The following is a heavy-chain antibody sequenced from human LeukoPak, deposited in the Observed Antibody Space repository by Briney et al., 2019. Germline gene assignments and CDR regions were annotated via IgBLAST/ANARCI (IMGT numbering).Heavy chain of an antibody. D-gene: IGHD3-10*01. V-gene: IGHV3-30*18. CDR1: GVTLSSYG. Sequence: PGRSLRLSCAGSGVTLSSYGIHWVRQAPGKGLEWVAVISYDGAITYYADSVKGRFTISRDNSKKTVDLQMNSLRAEDTAVYYCAKDFSGFGELLFFFGMDVWGQGTTVIVSS. CDR2: ISYDGAIT. J-gene: IGHJ6*02. CDR3: AKDFSGFGELLFFFGMDV.